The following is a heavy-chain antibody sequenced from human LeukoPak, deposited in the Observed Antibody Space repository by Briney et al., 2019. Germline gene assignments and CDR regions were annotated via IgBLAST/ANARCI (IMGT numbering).Heavy chain of an antibody. CDR2: ISYDGSNK. V-gene: IGHV3-30-3*01. J-gene: IGHJ4*02. Sequence: GRSLRLSCAASGFTFSSYAMHWVRQAPGKGLEWVAVISYDGSNKYYADSVKGRFTISRDNSKNTLYLQMNSLRAEDTAVYYCASWLPSYWGQGTLVTVSS. CDR1: GFTFSSYA. D-gene: IGHD3-10*01. CDR3: ASWLPSY.